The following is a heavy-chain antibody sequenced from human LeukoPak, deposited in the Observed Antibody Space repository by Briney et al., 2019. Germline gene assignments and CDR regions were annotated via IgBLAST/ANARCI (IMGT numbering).Heavy chain of an antibody. D-gene: IGHD3-10*01. CDR1: GYSFTSYW. Sequence: GESLKISCQGSGYSFTSYWIGWVRQMPGKGLEWMGIIYPVDSDTRYRPSFQGQVTISADKSISTAYLQWSSLKASDTAMYYWAKVTMVRGVIISGEIDYWGQGTLVTVPS. CDR3: AKVTMVRGVIISGEIDY. J-gene: IGHJ4*02. V-gene: IGHV5-51*01. CDR2: IYPVDSDT.